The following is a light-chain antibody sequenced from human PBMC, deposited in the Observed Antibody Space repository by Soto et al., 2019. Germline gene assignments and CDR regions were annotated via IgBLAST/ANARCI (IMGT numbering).Light chain of an antibody. CDR2: GVF. V-gene: IGKV1-17*01. J-gene: IGKJ1*01. CDR1: QGIGDD. Sequence: DIQMTQSPSSLSASVGDRVTLTCRASQGIGDDLGWYQQQPGRAPKRLIYGVFNLQSGVPSRFIGSGSGTEFTLTISSLQPEDFATYYCLQHRSYPWTFGQGTKGEIK. CDR3: LQHRSYPWT.